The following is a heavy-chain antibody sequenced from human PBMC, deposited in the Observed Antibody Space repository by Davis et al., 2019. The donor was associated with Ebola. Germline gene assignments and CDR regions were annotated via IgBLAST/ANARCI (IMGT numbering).Heavy chain of an antibody. CDR3: ARDPLIIGDATTDS. V-gene: IGHV3-7*01. D-gene: IGHD2/OR15-2a*01. J-gene: IGHJ5*01. Sequence: GESLKISCAASKFTLSSYWVSWVRQAPGKGLEWVATIENDGSKKYYMDSVKGRFTISRDNAKNSLFLQMNSLRADDTAVYYCARDPLIIGDATTDSWGQGTLVTVSS. CDR1: KFTLSSYW. CDR2: IENDGSKK.